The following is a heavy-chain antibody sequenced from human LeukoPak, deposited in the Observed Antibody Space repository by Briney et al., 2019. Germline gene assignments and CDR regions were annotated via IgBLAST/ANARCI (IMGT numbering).Heavy chain of an antibody. J-gene: IGHJ6*03. D-gene: IGHD3-10*01. V-gene: IGHV3-30*18. CDR1: GFTFSSYA. CDR2: ISYDGSNK. Sequence: GGSLRLSCAASGFTFSSYAMSWVRQAPGKGLEWVTVISYDGSNKYYADSVKGRFTISRDNSKNTLYLQMNSLRAEDTAVYYCAKEVVRGHYYYYHYMDVWGKGTTVTVSS. CDR3: AKEVVRGHYYYYHYMDV.